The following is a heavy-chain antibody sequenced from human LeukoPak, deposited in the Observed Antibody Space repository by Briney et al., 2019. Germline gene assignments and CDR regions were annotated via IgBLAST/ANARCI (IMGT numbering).Heavy chain of an antibody. J-gene: IGHJ5*02. CDR2: IWYDGNNK. CDR1: GFTFSSND. V-gene: IGHV3-33*01. Sequence: GGSLRLSCAASGFTFSSNDMHWVRHAPGKGLEWVAVIWYDGNNKYYADSVKGRFTISRDNSKNTLFLQMNSLRAEDTAVYYCATDAGHWFDPWGQGTLVTVSS. CDR3: ATDAGHWFDP.